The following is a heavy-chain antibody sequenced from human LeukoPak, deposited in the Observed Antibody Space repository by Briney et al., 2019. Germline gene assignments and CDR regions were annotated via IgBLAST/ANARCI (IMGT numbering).Heavy chain of an antibody. CDR2: IIPIFGTA. V-gene: IGHV1-69*05. D-gene: IGHD2-2*01. CDR1: GGTFSSYA. Sequence: GASVKVSCKASGGTFSSYAISWVRQAPGQGLEWMGGIIPIFGTANYAQKFQGRVTITTDESTSTAYMELSSLRSEDTAVYYCARGYCSSTSCYPGYWGQGTLVTVSS. J-gene: IGHJ4*02. CDR3: ARGYCSSTSCYPGY.